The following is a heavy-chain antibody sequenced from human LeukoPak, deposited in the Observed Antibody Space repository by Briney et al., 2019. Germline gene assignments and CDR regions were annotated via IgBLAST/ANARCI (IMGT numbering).Heavy chain of an antibody. CDR1: GFTVSSNY. V-gene: IGHV3-53*01. CDR2: IYSGGST. D-gene: IGHD3-22*01. Sequence: GGSLRLSCAASGFTVSSNYMSWVRQAPGKGLEWVSVIYSGGSTYYADSVKGRFTIPRDNSKNTLYLQMNSLRAEDTAVYYCARGNYDIDAFDIWGQGTMVTVSS. CDR3: ARGNYDIDAFDI. J-gene: IGHJ3*02.